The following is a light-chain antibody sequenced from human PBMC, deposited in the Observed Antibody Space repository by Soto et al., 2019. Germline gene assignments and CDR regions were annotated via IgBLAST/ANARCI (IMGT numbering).Light chain of an antibody. J-gene: IGLJ1*01. CDR2: EVT. CDR3: SSYAGSSTSLV. V-gene: IGLV2-8*01. CDR1: SSDVGGYRY. Sequence: QSALTRPPSASGSPGQSVTLSCTGTSSDVGGYRYVSWYQQHPGKAPKLMIYEVTKRPSGVPDRFSGSKSGNTASLTVSGLQAEDEADYYFSSYAGSSTSLVFGTGTKLTVL.